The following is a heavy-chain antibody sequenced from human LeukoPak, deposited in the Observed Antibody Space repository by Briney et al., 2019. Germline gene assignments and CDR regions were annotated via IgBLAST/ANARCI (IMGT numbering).Heavy chain of an antibody. D-gene: IGHD1-26*01. Sequence: PGGSLRLSCAASGFTFSSYWMSWVRQAPGKGLEWVANIKQDGSEKYYVDSVKGRFTISRDNAKSSLYLQMNSLRAEDTAVYYCARGKIVGATNFDYWGQGTLVTVSS. CDR2: IKQDGSEK. V-gene: IGHV3-7*01. CDR3: ARGKIVGATNFDY. J-gene: IGHJ4*02. CDR1: GFTFSSYW.